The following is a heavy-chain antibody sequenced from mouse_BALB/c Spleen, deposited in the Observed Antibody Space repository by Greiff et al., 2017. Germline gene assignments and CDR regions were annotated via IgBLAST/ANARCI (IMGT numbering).Heavy chain of an antibody. J-gene: IGHJ4*01. Sequence: VMLVESGAELVKPGASVKLSCKASGYTFTSYDINWVKQRPGQGLEWIGWIYPGDGSTKYNEKFKGKATLTADKSSSTAYMQLSSLTSENSAVYFCARGGTGNAMDYWGQGTSVTVSS. D-gene: IGHD4-1*01. CDR1: GYTFTSYD. CDR2: IYPGDGST. CDR3: ARGGTGNAMDY. V-gene: IGHV1S56*01.